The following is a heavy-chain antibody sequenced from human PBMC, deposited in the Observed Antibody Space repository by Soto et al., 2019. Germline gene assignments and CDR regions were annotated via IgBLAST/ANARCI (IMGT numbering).Heavy chain of an antibody. Sequence: SETLSLTCTISGGSISVYYWSWVRQPPGHELEWIGYIYASGSPYYNPSLRSRVTISADTSKNQISLKLTSPTAADTAVYYCARGVGSSPPRYWGRGTLDT. D-gene: IGHD1-26*01. CDR2: IYASGSP. J-gene: IGHJ4*02. V-gene: IGHV4-59*01. CDR1: GGSISVYY. CDR3: ARGVGSSPPRY.